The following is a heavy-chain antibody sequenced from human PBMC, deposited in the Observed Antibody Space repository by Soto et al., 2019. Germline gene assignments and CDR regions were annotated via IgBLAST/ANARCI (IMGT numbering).Heavy chain of an antibody. CDR3: ARQRDYVWGTYQSRSYFDS. D-gene: IGHD3-16*02. CDR1: GDSISRVSYY. V-gene: IGHV4-39*01. CDR2: VFSSGGT. J-gene: IGHJ4*02. Sequence: QLQLQESGPGLVKPSETLSLTCTVSGDSISRVSYYWGWIRQPPGKGLEWIGSVFSSGGTHYNPSLTSRVTISVDTSKNQFSLNLSSVTAADTALYYCARQRDYVWGTYQSRSYFDSWGQGTLVTVSS.